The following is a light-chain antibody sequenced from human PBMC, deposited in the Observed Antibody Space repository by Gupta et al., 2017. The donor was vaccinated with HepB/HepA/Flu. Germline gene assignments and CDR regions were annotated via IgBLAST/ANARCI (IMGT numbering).Light chain of an antibody. CDR2: KDT. CDR3: QTADGSGTYVV. CDR1: ALSNQT. Sequence: SSELKQPPSVPVSPGQTARITCSGDALSNQTAYWYQQKPGQAPLLLIYKDTRRPSGIPERFSGSSSGTTVTLTISGVQAEDEADYHCQTADGSGTYVVFGGGTKLTVL. J-gene: IGLJ2*01. V-gene: IGLV3-25*03.